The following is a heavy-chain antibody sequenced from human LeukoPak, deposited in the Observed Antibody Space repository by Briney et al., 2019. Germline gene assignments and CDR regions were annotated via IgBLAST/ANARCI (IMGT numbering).Heavy chain of an antibody. CDR3: ARGPDILAGYYATTCDY. Sequence: SETLSLTCAVYGGSFSGSYWSWIRQPPGKGLEWIGEINHSGSTNYNPSLKSRATISVDTSKNQFSLKLSSVTAADTAVYDCARGPDILAGYYATTCDYWGQGTMVTVSS. CDR2: INHSGST. D-gene: IGHD3-9*01. J-gene: IGHJ4*02. V-gene: IGHV4-34*01. CDR1: GGSFSGSY.